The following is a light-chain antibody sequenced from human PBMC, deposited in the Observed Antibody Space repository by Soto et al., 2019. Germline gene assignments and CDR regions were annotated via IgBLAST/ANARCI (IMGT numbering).Light chain of an antibody. CDR1: QSVSSSY. V-gene: IGKV3-20*01. J-gene: IGKJ1*01. CDR3: QQCGGSPT. CDR2: GAS. Sequence: EIVLTQSPCTLSLSPGERATLSCMASQSVSSSYLAWYQQKPGQAPRLLIYGASSRTTGIPDRFSGSGSGTDFTLTISRLEPEDFAMYYCQQCGGSPTFGQGTKVDIK.